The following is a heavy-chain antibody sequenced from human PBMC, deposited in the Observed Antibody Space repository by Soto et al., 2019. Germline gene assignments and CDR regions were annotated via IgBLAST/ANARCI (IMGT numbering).Heavy chain of an antibody. D-gene: IGHD5-18*01. Sequence: GASVKVSCKASGYTFTSYGISWVRQAPGQGLEWMGWISAYSGSTNYNPSLKSRVTISVDTSKNQFSLKLSSVTAADTAVYYCARGRPQLWAYYYYYYMDVWGKGTTVTVSS. V-gene: IGHV1-18*01. CDR3: ARGRPQLWAYYYYYYMDV. CDR2: ISAYSGST. CDR1: GYTFTSYG. J-gene: IGHJ6*03.